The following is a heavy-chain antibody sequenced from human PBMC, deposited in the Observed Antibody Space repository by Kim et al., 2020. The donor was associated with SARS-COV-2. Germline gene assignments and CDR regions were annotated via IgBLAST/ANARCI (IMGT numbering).Heavy chain of an antibody. CDR3: ARDVAAAAGHYGMDV. J-gene: IGHJ6*02. V-gene: IGHV3-66*01. D-gene: IGHD6-13*01. CDR2: IYSGGST. Sequence: GGSLRLSCAASGFTVSSNYMSWVRQAPGKGLEWVSVIYSGGSTYYADSVKGRFTISKDNSKNTLYLQMNSLRAEDTAVYYCARDVAAAAGHYGMDVWGQGTTVTVSS. CDR1: GFTVSSNY.